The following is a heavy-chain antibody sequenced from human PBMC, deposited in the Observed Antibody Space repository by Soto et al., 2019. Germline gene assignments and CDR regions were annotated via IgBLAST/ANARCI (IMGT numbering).Heavy chain of an antibody. Sequence: SETLSLTCSVSGGSMRNYYWSWFRQPPGKRLEWIGYIYYTGSTHYNPSLKSRVTLALDTSRNQLSLKLTSVTAADTAVYYCARGYSPALGAPWARVDWLDPCGKGTLVTVAS. J-gene: IGHJ5*02. CDR1: GGSMRNYY. CDR3: ARGYSPALGAPWARVDWLDP. CDR2: IYYTGST. V-gene: IGHV4-59*01. D-gene: IGHD1-26*01.